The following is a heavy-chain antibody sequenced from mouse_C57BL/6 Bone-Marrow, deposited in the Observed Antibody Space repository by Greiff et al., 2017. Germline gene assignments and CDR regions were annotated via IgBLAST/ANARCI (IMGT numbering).Heavy chain of an antibody. Sequence: QVQLQQPGAELVKPGASVKLSCKASGYTFTSYWMHWVKQRPGQGLEWIGMIHPNSGGTNYNEKFKSKATLTVDKSSSTAYMQLSSLTSEDSAVYYCASYGLRDAYWGQGTLVTVSA. V-gene: IGHV1-64*01. D-gene: IGHD1-1*01. CDR3: ASYGLRDAY. CDR2: IHPNSGGT. CDR1: GYTFTSYW. J-gene: IGHJ3*01.